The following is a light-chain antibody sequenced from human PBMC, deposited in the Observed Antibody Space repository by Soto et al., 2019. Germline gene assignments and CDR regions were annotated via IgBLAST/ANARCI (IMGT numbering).Light chain of an antibody. CDR2: GNS. Sequence: QSVLTQPPSVSGAPGQRVTISCTGSSSNIGAGYDVHWYQQLPGTAPKLLIYGNSNRPSGVPYRFSGSKSGTSASLAITGLQAEDEADYYCQSYDSSRSGVVFGGGTKLTVL. J-gene: IGLJ2*01. CDR3: QSYDSSRSGVV. V-gene: IGLV1-40*01. CDR1: SSNIGAGYD.